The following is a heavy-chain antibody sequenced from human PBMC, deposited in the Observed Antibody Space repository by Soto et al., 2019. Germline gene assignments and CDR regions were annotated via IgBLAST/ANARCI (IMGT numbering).Heavy chain of an antibody. D-gene: IGHD5-18*01. Sequence: QVQLVESGGGVVQPGRSLRLSCAASGFTFSSYGMHWVRQAPGKGLGWVAVIWYDGSNKYYADSVKGRFTISRDNSKNPLYLQMNSPRAEDTAVYYCARERGGYSDYYYGMDVWGQGTTVTVSS. CDR1: GFTFSSYG. CDR2: IWYDGSNK. CDR3: ARERGGYSDYYYGMDV. V-gene: IGHV3-33*01. J-gene: IGHJ6*02.